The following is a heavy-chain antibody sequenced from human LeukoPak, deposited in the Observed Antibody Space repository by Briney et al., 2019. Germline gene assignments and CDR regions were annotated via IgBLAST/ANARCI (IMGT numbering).Heavy chain of an antibody. CDR3: ARDPDHWGSGY. J-gene: IGHJ4*02. V-gene: IGHV4-31*03. CDR1: GGSISSGGYY. Sequence: SETLSLTCTVSGGSISSGGYYWSWIRQHPGKGLEWIGYIYYSGSTYYNPSPKSRVTISVDTSKNQFSLKLSSVTAADTAVYYCARDPDHWGSGYWGQGTLVTVSS. CDR2: IYYSGST. D-gene: IGHD7-27*01.